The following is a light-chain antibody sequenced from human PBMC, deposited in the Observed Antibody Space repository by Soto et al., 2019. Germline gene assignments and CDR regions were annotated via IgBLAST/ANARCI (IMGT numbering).Light chain of an antibody. CDR2: GVS. J-gene: IGLJ3*02. CDR3: CSYSGSHTSWV. V-gene: IGLV2-11*01. Sequence: QSALTQPRSVSGSPGQSVTISCTGTSSDVGGFNFVSWYQQYPGKAPKLMIFGVSERPSGVPDRFSGSKSGNTASLVISGLQTDDEADYYCCSYSGSHTSWVFGGGTKLPVL. CDR1: SSDVGGFNF.